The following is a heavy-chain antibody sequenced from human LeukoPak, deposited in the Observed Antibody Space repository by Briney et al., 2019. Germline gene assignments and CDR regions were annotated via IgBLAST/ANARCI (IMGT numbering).Heavy chain of an antibody. CDR3: AREGRSSGWYFALDY. D-gene: IGHD6-19*01. Sequence: GGSLRLSCAASGFXFSSSEINWVRQAPGKGQEWVSYISDSGSTIYYADSVKGRFTISRDNAKNSLYLQMNSLRAEDTAVYYCAREGRSSGWYFALDYWGQGTLVTVSS. CDR1: GFXFSSSE. CDR2: ISDSGSTI. J-gene: IGHJ4*02. V-gene: IGHV3-48*03.